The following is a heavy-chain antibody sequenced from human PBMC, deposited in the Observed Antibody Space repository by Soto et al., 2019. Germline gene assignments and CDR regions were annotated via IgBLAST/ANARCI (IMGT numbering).Heavy chain of an antibody. CDR1: GFTFSSYA. V-gene: IGHV3-23*01. CDR3: AKAPYGSGSNTRYYYYMDV. CDR2: ISGSGGST. Sequence: GGSLRLSCAASGFTFSSYAMSWVRQAPGKGLEWVSAISGSGGSTYYADSVKGRFTISRDNSKNTLYLQMNSLRAEDTAVYYCAKAPYGSGSNTRYYYYMDVSGKGTTVTVSS. D-gene: IGHD3-10*01. J-gene: IGHJ6*03.